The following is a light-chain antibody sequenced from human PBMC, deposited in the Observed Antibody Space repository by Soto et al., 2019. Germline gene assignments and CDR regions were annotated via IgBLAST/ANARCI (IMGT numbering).Light chain of an antibody. J-gene: IGKJ5*01. CDR3: QQRSSWPIT. V-gene: IGKV3-11*01. CDR2: HAS. Sequence: ILLTQSPSTLALSPGERATLSCRASQSVSRYLAWYQQKPGQAPRLLSYHASNRATGIPARFSGSGSGTDCTLTISSLAPEDFAVYYCQQRSSWPITFGQGTRLEIK. CDR1: QSVSRY.